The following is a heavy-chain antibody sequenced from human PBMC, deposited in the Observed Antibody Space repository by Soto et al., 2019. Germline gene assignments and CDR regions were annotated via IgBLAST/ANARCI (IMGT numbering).Heavy chain of an antibody. J-gene: IGHJ4*02. CDR1: GFTFSSHY. Sequence: QAHLVESGGGVVQPGRSLTLSCAVSGFTFSSHYMHWVRQAPGKGLEWVALISSDGNSKYYADSVKGRFTTSRDNSKNTMYLQMNRLRVEDTAVELCAREYEGGSDCNLGYWGQGALGTVSS. V-gene: IGHV3-30-3*01. CDR2: ISSDGNSK. CDR3: AREYEGGSDCNLGY. D-gene: IGHD1-26*01.